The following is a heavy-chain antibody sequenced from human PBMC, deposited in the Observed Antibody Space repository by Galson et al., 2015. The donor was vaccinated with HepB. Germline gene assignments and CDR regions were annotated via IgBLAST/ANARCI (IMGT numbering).Heavy chain of an antibody. V-gene: IGHV1-46*01. CDR2: INPSGGST. Sequence: SVKVSCKASGYTFTSYYMHWVRQAPGQGLEWMGIINPSGGSTSYAQKLQGRVTMTRDTSTSTVYMELSSLRSEDTAVYYCASEPGRGQLWSHWGQGTLVTVSS. D-gene: IGHD5-18*01. CDR1: GYTFTSYY. CDR3: ASEPGRGQLWSH. J-gene: IGHJ4*02.